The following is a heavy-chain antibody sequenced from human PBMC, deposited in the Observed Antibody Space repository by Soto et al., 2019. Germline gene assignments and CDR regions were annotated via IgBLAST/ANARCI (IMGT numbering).Heavy chain of an antibody. CDR1: GFTVSNSA. V-gene: IGHV1-58*01. CDR2: IVVGSGNT. J-gene: IGHJ4*02. Sequence: QMQLVQSGPEVKKPGTSVNVSCKDSGFTVSNSAVQWVRHARGQRVAWIGCIVVGSGNTNYGKKFQDRVTSTRDMSTSAAYVELSRRRSETTAVYYCAADKVDSHGSVNYWGQGTMVTVSS. D-gene: IGHD3-10*01. CDR3: AADKVDSHGSVNY.